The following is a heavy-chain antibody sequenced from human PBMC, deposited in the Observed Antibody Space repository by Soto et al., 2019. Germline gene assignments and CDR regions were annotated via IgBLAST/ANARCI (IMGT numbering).Heavy chain of an antibody. CDR1: GFTFSSYD. D-gene: IGHD6-13*01. V-gene: IGHV3-13*01. Sequence: EVQLVESGGGLVQPGGSLRLSCAASGFTFSSYDMHWVRQATGNGLEWVSAIGTAGDTYYPGSVKGRFTISRENAKNSLYRQMNSLRAGDTAVYYCARGIAAAGPFDPWGQGTLVTVSS. J-gene: IGHJ5*02. CDR3: ARGIAAAGPFDP. CDR2: IGTAGDT.